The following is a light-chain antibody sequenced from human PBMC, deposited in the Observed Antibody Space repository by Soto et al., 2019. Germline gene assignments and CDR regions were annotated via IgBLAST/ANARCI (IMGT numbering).Light chain of an antibody. CDR2: DAS. Sequence: DIRMTQSPSTLSASVGDRVTITCRASQSINSWLAWYQQKPGKAPKVLIFDASTLGSGVPTGFCGSGSATEYTLTISSRQPGDFATYYCQQYNSYPRTFGQGTKVDIK. CDR1: QSINSW. V-gene: IGKV1-5*01. CDR3: QQYNSYPRT. J-gene: IGKJ1*01.